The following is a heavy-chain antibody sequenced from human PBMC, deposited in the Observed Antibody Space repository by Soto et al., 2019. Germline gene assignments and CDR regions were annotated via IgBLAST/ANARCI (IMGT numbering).Heavy chain of an antibody. CDR1: GDSISSSFW. CDR2: IYHTEST. J-gene: IGHJ4*02. CDR3: ARYDCGTFDY. D-gene: IGHD2-21*02. V-gene: IGHV4-4*02. Sequence: SETLSLTCAVSGDSISSSFWWCWVRQPPGKGLEWNGEIYHTESTVYNPSLKSRVTITVDKSKNQFSLNLDSVTAADTAVYYGARYDCGTFDYWGRGILVTVSS.